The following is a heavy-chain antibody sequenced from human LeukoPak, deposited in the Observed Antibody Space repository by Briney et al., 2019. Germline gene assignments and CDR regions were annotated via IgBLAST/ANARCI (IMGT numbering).Heavy chain of an antibody. V-gene: IGHV1-2*02. D-gene: IGHD3-10*01. J-gene: IGHJ4*02. Sequence: ASLKVSCTPSGYTFTRYYIHWVRQASGQGLEWVGWINPNSGGTDYAQKFQGRLTMTRDTSISTAYMELSSLRSDDTAVYYCARVSDNGSENFDQWGQGTLVTLSS. CDR3: ARVSDNGSENFDQ. CDR2: INPNSGGT. CDR1: GYTFTRYY.